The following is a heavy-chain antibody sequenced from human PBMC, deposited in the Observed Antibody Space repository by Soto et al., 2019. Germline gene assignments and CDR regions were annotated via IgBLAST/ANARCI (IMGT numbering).Heavy chain of an antibody. D-gene: IGHD1-1*01. CDR3: ARERTGTRGGDY. CDR2: INVYNGNT. J-gene: IGHJ4*02. CDR1: GYTFTSYG. V-gene: IGHV1-8*01. Sequence: ASVKVSCKASGYTFTSYGISWVRQAPGQGLEWMGWINVYNGNTGYAQKFQGRVTMTMNTSISTAYMELSSLRSEDTAVYYCARERTGTRGGDYWGQGTLVTVSS.